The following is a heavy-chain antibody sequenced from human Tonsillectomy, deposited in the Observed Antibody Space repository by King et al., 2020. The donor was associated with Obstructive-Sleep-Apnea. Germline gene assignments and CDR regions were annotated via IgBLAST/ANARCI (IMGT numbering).Heavy chain of an antibody. CDR2: INSDGSST. CDR1: GFTVSSYW. J-gene: IGHJ4*02. CDR3: ARIRYFDWLSYTIDY. V-gene: IGHV3-74*01. D-gene: IGHD3-9*01. Sequence: VQLVESGGGLVQPGGSLRLSCAASGFTVSSYWMHWVRQAPGKGLVWVSRINSDGSSTHYADSVKGRFTISRDNAKNTLYLQMNSLSAEDTAVYYCARIRYFDWLSYTIDYWGQGTLVTVSS.